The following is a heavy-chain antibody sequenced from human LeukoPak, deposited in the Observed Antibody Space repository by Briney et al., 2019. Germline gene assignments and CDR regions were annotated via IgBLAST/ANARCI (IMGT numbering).Heavy chain of an antibody. CDR2: IYYSGST. D-gene: IGHD3-22*01. Sequence: SETLSLTCTVSGGSISTYYGNWIRQAPGKGLEWIGYIYYSGSTYYNPSLKSRVTISVDTSKNQFSLKLSSVTAADTAVYYCARVGVGYYDSSGYYYYFDYWGQGTLVTVSS. CDR3: ARVGVGYYDSSGYYYYFDY. CDR1: GGSISTYY. V-gene: IGHV4-59*12. J-gene: IGHJ4*02.